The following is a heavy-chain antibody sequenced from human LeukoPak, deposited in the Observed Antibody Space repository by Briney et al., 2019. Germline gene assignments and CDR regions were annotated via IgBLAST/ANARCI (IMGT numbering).Heavy chain of an antibody. CDR2: INHSGST. Sequence: SETLSLTCAVYGGSFSGYYWSWIRQPPGKGLEWIGEINHSGSTNYNPSLKSRVTISVDTSKNQFSLKLSSVTAADTAVYYRARSPIGRGNWNLRDYWGQGTLVTVSS. CDR3: ARSPIGRGNWNLRDY. CDR1: GGSFSGYY. J-gene: IGHJ4*02. D-gene: IGHD1-20*01. V-gene: IGHV4-34*01.